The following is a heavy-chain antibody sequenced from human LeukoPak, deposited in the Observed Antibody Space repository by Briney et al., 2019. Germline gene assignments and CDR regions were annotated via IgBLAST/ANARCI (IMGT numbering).Heavy chain of an antibody. V-gene: IGHV4-34*01. D-gene: IGHD5-12*01. CDR1: GGSFSGYC. CDR2: INHSGST. J-gene: IGHJ4*02. CDR3: ARPENGGYDC. Sequence: SETLSLTCAVYGGSFSGYCWSWIRQPPGKGLEWIGEINHSGSTNYNPSLKSRVTISVDTSKNQFSLKLSSVTAADTAVYYCARPENGGYDCWGQGTLVTVSS.